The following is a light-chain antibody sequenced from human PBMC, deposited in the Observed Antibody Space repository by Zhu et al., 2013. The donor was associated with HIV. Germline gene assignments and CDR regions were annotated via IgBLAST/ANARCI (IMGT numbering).Light chain of an antibody. J-gene: IGKJ2*01. CDR3: QQYGSSSYT. CDR2: AVS. Sequence: EIVLTQSPATLSLSPGERATLSCRTSQSVSSSYLAWYQQKPGQAPRLLIYAVSSRATGIPDRFSGSGSGTDFTLSISRLEPEDFAVYYCQQYGSSSYTFGQGTKLEIK. V-gene: IGKV3-20*01. CDR1: QSVSSSY.